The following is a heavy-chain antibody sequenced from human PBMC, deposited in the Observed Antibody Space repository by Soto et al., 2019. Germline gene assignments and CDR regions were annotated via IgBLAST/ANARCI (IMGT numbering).Heavy chain of an antibody. V-gene: IGHV1-69*12. CDR3: ARDMGQQLALRDYYYGMDV. D-gene: IGHD6-13*01. J-gene: IGHJ6*02. Sequence: QVQLVQSGAEVKKPGSSVKVSCKASGGTFSSYAISWVRQAPGQGLEWMGGIIPIFGTANYAQKFQGRVTIPADESTSSAYMELSSLRSEDTAVYYCARDMGQQLALRDYYYGMDVWGQGTTVTVSS. CDR2: IIPIFGTA. CDR1: GGTFSSYA.